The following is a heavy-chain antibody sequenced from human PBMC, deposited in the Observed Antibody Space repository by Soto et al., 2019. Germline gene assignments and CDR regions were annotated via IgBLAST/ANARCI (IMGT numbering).Heavy chain of an antibody. CDR3: ASVNLLFSYGIDV. Sequence: EVQLVESGGGFVQPGGSLRLSCEASGSTFSSSALHWVRQAPGKGLEWLSYISKSSSVIYYADSVKGRFTISRDNAKNLLYLHMNSLRAEDTAVYFCASVNLLFSYGIDVWGQGTTVTVSS. CDR1: GSTFSSSA. CDR2: ISKSSSVI. J-gene: IGHJ6*02. D-gene: IGHD2-8*02. V-gene: IGHV3-48*03.